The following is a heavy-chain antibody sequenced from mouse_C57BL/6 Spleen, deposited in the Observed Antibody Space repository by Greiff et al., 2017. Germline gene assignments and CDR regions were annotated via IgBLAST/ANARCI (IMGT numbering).Heavy chain of an antibody. V-gene: IGHV1-15*01. J-gene: IGHJ4*01. D-gene: IGHD4-1*01. CDR2: IDPETGGT. CDR1: GYTFTDYE. CDR3: TRSGGDYAMDY. Sequence: VQLQQSGAELVRPGASVTLSCKASGYTFTDYEMHWVKQTPVHGLEWIGAIDPETGGTAYNQKFKGKAKLTADKSSSTAYMELRSLTSEDSAVYYCTRSGGDYAMDYWGQGTSVTVSS.